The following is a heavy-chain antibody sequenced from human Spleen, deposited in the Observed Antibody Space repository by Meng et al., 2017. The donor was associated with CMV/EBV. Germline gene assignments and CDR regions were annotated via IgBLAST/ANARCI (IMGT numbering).Heavy chain of an antibody. D-gene: IGHD2-15*01. V-gene: IGHV4-59*01. J-gene: IGHJ4*02. CDR1: GVSISSYY. CDR3: ARDVGPDY. Sequence: GSLRLSCTVSGVSISSYYWSWIRQPPGKGLEWIGYTYYSGSTNSNPSPKSRVTISVDTSRNQFSLKLKSVTAADTAVYYCARDVGPDYWGQGKLVTVSS. CDR2: TYYSGST.